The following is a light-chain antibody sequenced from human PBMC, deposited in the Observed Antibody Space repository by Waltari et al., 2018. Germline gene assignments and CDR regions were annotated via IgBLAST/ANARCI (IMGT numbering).Light chain of an antibody. CDR3: QQYNNWPPLIT. Sequence: EIVMTQSPATLSVSPGERATLSCRASQSVSSNLAWYQQKPGQAHRLLIYGASTRATGIPARFRGSGSVTEFTLTISSLQSEDFAVYYCQQYNNWPPLITFGQGTRLEIK. CDR2: GAS. J-gene: IGKJ5*01. CDR1: QSVSSN. V-gene: IGKV3-15*01.